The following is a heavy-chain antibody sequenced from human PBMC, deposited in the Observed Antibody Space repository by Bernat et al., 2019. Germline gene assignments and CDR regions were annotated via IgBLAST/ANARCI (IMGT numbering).Heavy chain of an antibody. CDR2: IKQGGSDT. CDR1: GFTFSDNW. Sequence: EVELVESGGGLVQPGGSLRLSCAASGFTFSDNWMSWVRQAPGKGLEWVANIKQGGSDTYYVDSVKGRFTISRDNAKNSLYLQMNSLRDEDTAVYYCARVGYYYDSSGYFDYWGQGTLVTVSS. D-gene: IGHD3-22*01. V-gene: IGHV3-7*01. J-gene: IGHJ4*02. CDR3: ARVGYYYDSSGYFDY.